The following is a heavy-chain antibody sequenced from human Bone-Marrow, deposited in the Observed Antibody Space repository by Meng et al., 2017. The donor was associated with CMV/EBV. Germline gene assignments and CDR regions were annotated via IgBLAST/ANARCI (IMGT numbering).Heavy chain of an antibody. CDR2: IRYDGNNV. D-gene: IGHD6-6*01. CDR1: GFSFNSYA. V-gene: IGHV3-30*02. Sequence: GESLKISCAASGFSFNSYAVHWVRQPPGKGLEWVTFIRYDGNNVYYADSVKGRFTVSRDNSKNTLHLQMNRLRPEDTAVYYCAKGEYNSPSLLDYWGQGTLVTVSS. CDR3: AKGEYNSPSLLDY. J-gene: IGHJ4*02.